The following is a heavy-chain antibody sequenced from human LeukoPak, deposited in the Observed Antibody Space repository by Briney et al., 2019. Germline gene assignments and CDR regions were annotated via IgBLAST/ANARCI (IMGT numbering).Heavy chain of an antibody. J-gene: IGHJ4*02. V-gene: IGHV1-2*06. CDR2: INPNSGVT. Sequence: ASVKVSCKASGYTFTGYYMHWVRQAPGQGLEWMGRINPNSGVTNYAQKFQGRVTMTRDTSISTAYMELSRLRSDDTAVYYCARIVTTSSVGDYWGQGTLVTVSS. D-gene: IGHD5-12*01. CDR1: GYTFTGYY. CDR3: ARIVTTSSVGDY.